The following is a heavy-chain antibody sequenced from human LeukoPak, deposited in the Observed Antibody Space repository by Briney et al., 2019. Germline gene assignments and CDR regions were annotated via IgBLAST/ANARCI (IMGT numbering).Heavy chain of an antibody. D-gene: IGHD4-17*01. CDR3: ARDYGDYAGWFGP. V-gene: IGHV4-59*12. Sequence: KPSETLSLTCTVSGGSISSYYWSWIRQPPGKGLEWIGYIYYSGSTYYNPSLKSRVTILVDTSKNQFSLKLSSVTAADTAVYYCARDYGDYAGWFGPWGQGTLVTVSS. CDR1: GGSISSYY. CDR2: IYYSGST. J-gene: IGHJ5*02.